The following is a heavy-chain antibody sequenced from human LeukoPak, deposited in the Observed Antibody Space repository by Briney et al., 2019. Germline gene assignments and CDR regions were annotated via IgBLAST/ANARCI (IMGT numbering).Heavy chain of an antibody. V-gene: IGHV3-64*03. Sequence: GGSLRLSCAASGFTFTNSAMHWARHAPGKGLGYHSGISSNGGNTYYADSVKGRFTITRDNSKNTLYVQMSSLRVEDTAVYYCVKLSSRVSQTIDYWGQGTLVTVSS. CDR3: VKLSSRVSQTIDY. CDR2: ISSNGGNT. CDR1: GFTFTNSA. J-gene: IGHJ4*02. D-gene: IGHD6-13*01.